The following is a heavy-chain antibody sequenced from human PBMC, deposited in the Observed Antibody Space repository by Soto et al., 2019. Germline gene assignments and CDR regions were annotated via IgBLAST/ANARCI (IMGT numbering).Heavy chain of an antibody. V-gene: IGHV3-33*01. J-gene: IGHJ4*02. CDR2: IWSDGTNK. CDR1: GFTFSSYG. Sequence: PGGSLRLSCEASGFTFSSYGMHWVRQAPGKGLEWVAVIWSDGTNKYYIDSVKGRFTISRDNSKNTVYLQMNSLRVEDTAVYYCVRKAFDYWGQGTLVTVSS. CDR3: VRKAFDY.